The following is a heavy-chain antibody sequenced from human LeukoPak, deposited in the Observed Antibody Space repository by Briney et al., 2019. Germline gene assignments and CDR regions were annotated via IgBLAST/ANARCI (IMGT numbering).Heavy chain of an antibody. CDR2: IYSGGST. CDR3: ARELFAGGSRGD. V-gene: IGHV3-53*01. Sequence: PGGSLSLSFAASGFTVRSNDMTWAPQGPGNGLDWVSVIYSGGSTYYTDSVKGRFTISRDNSKNTVYLQMNSLRVEDTAVYYCARELFAGGSRGDWGQGTLVTVSS. D-gene: IGHD3-10*01. CDR1: GFTVRSND. J-gene: IGHJ4*02.